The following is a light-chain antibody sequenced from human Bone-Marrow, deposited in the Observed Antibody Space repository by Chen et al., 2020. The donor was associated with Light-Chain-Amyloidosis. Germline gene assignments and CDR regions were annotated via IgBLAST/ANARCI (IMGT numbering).Light chain of an antibody. CDR3: QSADSSGTGV. J-gene: IGLJ3*02. V-gene: IGLV3-25*03. Sequence: SYELTQPPSVSVSPGQTATITCSEDALPKEYAYWYQQKPGQAPVLVIYKDSERPSGIPERFSGSSSGATVTLSISGVEAEDEADYYCQSADSSGTGVFGGGTKLTVL. CDR1: ALPKEY. CDR2: KDS.